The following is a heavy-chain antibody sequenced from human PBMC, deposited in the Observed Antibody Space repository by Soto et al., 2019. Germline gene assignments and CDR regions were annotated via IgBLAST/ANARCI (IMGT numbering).Heavy chain of an antibody. CDR1: GGTFSSYA. V-gene: IGHV1-69*01. J-gene: IGHJ3*02. CDR3: ARADCSSTSCYRPGAFVI. D-gene: IGHD2-2*02. Sequence: QVQLVQSGAEVKKPGSSVKVSCKASGGTFSSYAISWVRQAPGQGLEWMGGIIPIFGTANYAQKFQGRVTITADESTSTAYMELSSLRSEDTAVYYCARADCSSTSCYRPGAFVIWGQGTMVTVSS. CDR2: IIPIFGTA.